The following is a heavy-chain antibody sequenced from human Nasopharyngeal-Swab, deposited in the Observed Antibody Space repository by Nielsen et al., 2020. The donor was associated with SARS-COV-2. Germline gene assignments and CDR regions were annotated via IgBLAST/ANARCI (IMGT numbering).Heavy chain of an antibody. CDR2: ISYDGSNK. CDR3: ARSYYEAYYYGMDV. V-gene: IGHV3-30-3*01. Sequence: GSLRLSCAASGFTFSSYAMHWVRQAPGKGLEWVAVISYDGSNKYYADSVKGRFTISRDNSKNTLYLQMNSLRAEDTAVYYCARSYYEAYYYGMDVWGQGTTVTVSS. J-gene: IGHJ6*02. CDR1: GFTFSSYA. D-gene: IGHD1-26*01.